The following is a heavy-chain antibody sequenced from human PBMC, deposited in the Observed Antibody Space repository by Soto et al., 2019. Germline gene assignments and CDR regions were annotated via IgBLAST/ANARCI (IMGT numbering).Heavy chain of an antibody. CDR1: GGSISSGDYY. CDR3: ARDPVGAARPFDYYYYGMDV. J-gene: IGHJ6*02. V-gene: IGHV4-30-4*01. Sequence: KASETLSLTCTVSGGSISSGDYYWSWIRQPPGKGLEWIGYIYYSGSTYYNPSLKSRVTISVDTSKNQFSLKLSPVTAADTAVYYCARDPVGAARPFDYYYYGMDVWGQGTTVTVSS. CDR2: IYYSGST. D-gene: IGHD6-6*01.